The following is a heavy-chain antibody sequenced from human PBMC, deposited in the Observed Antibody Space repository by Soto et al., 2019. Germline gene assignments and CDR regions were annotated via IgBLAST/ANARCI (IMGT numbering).Heavy chain of an antibody. CDR1: GFSLSTSGMC. V-gene: IGHV2-70*01. Sequence: SGPALVNPTQTLTLTCTFSGFSLSTSGMCVSWIRQPPGKALEWLALIDWDDDKYYSTSLKTRLTISKDTSKNQVVLTMTNMDPVDTATYYCARTKAYSSSWANSYYFGMDVWGQGTTITVSS. D-gene: IGHD6-13*01. J-gene: IGHJ6*02. CDR2: IDWDDDK. CDR3: ARTKAYSSSWANSYYFGMDV.